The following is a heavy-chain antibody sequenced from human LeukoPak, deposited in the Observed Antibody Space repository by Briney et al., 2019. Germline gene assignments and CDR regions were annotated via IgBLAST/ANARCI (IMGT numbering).Heavy chain of an antibody. Sequence: GGSLRLSCVASGFTFSNYVISWVRQAQGKRLEWVSAISGTGDNTYYADSVKGRFTISRDNSKNTLYLQMNSLRAEDTAVYYCARDPTGYPNWFDPWGQGTQVTVSS. CDR2: ISGTGDNT. CDR1: GFTFSNYV. V-gene: IGHV3-23*01. CDR3: ARDPTGYPNWFDP. J-gene: IGHJ5*02. D-gene: IGHD1-1*01.